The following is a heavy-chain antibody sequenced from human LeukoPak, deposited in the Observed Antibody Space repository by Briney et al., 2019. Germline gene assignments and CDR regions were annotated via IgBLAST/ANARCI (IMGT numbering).Heavy chain of an antibody. CDR1: GGTFSSYA. CDR3: ARDGDCSGGSCPLDY. CDR2: IIPIFGTA. J-gene: IGHJ4*02. D-gene: IGHD2-15*01. Sequence: GSSVKVSSKASGGTFSSYAISWVRQAPGQGLEWMGGIIPIFGTANYAQKFQGRVTITADKSTSTAYMELSSLRSEDTAVYYCARDGDCSGGSCPLDYWGQGTLVTVPS. V-gene: IGHV1-69*06.